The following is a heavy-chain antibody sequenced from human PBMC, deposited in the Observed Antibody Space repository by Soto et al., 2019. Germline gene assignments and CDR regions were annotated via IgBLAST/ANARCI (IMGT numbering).Heavy chain of an antibody. CDR1: GFTFSSYA. Sequence: GGSLSLSCAASGFTFSSYAMSWVRQAPGKGLEWVSAISDSGGSTYYADSVKGRFTISRDNSKNTLYLQMNSLRAEDTAVYYCAKDPSHIYYGSAYFDYWGQGTLVTVSS. CDR3: AKDPSHIYYGSAYFDY. V-gene: IGHV3-23*01. D-gene: IGHD3-10*01. J-gene: IGHJ4*02. CDR2: ISDSGGST.